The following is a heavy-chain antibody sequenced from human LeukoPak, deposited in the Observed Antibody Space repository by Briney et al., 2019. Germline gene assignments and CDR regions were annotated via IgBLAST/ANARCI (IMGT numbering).Heavy chain of an antibody. D-gene: IGHD6-13*01. CDR1: GGSISNYY. Sequence: SETLSLTCTVSGGSISNYYWSWIRQPPGKGLEGMGYIFYSGSTNYNPSLKSRVTISVDTSKNQFSLKLSSVTAADTAVYYCARVYYSSSYDYWYFDLWGRGTLVTVSS. CDR3: ARVYYSSSYDYWYFDL. V-gene: IGHV4-59*01. CDR2: IFYSGST. J-gene: IGHJ2*01.